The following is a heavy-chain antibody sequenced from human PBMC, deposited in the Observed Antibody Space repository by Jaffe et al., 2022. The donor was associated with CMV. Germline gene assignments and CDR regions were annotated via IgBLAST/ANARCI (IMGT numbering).Heavy chain of an antibody. D-gene: IGHD1-26*01. Sequence: QVQLVQSGAEVKKPGASVKVSCKASGYTFTGYYMHWVRQAPGQGLEWMGWINPNSGGTNYAQKFQGRVTMTRDTSISTAYMELSRLRSDDTAVYYCARDRRSGSWPYYYFDYWGQGTLVTVSS. CDR2: INPNSGGT. CDR1: GYTFTGYY. CDR3: ARDRRSGSWPYYYFDY. J-gene: IGHJ4*02. V-gene: IGHV1-2*02.